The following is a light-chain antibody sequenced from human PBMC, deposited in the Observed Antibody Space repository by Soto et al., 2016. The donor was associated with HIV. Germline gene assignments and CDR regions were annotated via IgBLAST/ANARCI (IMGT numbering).Light chain of an antibody. Sequence: SYVLTQPPSLSVAPRKTARITCGGNNVGSKSVQWYQQKPGQAPVLVVYDDSDRPSGIPERFSGSNSGNTATLTISRVEAGDEADYCCQVWDISSDHPLFGGGTKLTVL. CDR1: NVGSKS. J-gene: IGLJ2*01. CDR3: QVWDISSDHPL. CDR2: DDS. V-gene: IGLV3-21*03.